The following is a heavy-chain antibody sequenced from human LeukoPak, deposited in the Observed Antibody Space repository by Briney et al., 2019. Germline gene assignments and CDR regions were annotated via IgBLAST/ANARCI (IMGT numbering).Heavy chain of an antibody. CDR3: ARDPTSGGFGGLYY. D-gene: IGHD3-10*01. Sequence: GESLRLSCAASGISISSYAMSWVRQAPGKGLEWVSVISSGGGNSYYADSVKGRFTISRDNSRNTVYLQMNSLRAEDTAVYFCARDPTSGGFGGLYYWGQGTLVTVSS. CDR1: GISISSYA. J-gene: IGHJ4*02. CDR2: ISSGGGNS. V-gene: IGHV3-23*01.